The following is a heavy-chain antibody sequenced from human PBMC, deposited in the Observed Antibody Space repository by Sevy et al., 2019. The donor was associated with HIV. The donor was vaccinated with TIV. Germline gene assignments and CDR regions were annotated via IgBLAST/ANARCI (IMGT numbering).Heavy chain of an antibody. CDR2: VSGRGGST. CDR1: EFTFRSYT. V-gene: IGHV3-23*01. Sequence: GGSLRLFCAASEFTFRSYTMSWVRQAPGKGLEWVAGVSGRGGSTFYADSVKGRFTISRDNPKNTLYLQMNSLRAEDTATYYCAKDKYVNGWYYFDYWGQGTLVTVSS. D-gene: IGHD6-19*01. J-gene: IGHJ4*02. CDR3: AKDKYVNGWYYFDY.